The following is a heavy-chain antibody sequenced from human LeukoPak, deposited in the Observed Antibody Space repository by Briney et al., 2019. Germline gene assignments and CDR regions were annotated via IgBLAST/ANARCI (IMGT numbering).Heavy chain of an antibody. Sequence: PGGSLRLSCAASGFTFSSYSMNWVRQAPGKGLEWVSSISSSSSYIYYADSVKGRFTISRDNAKNSLYLQMNSLRAEDTAVYYCARDLRVGKCYFDYWGQGTLVTVSS. J-gene: IGHJ4*02. CDR1: GFTFSSYS. V-gene: IGHV3-21*01. CDR2: ISSSSSYI. D-gene: IGHD7-27*01. CDR3: ARDLRVGKCYFDY.